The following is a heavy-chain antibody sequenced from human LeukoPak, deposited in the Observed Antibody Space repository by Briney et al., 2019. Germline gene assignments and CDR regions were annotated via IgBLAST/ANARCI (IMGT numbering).Heavy chain of an antibody. CDR1: GGSISSGDYY. Sequence: SETLSLTCTVSGGSISSGDYYWSWIRQPPGKGQGWIGYIYYSGSTYYNPSLKSRVTISVDTSKNRFSLKLSSVTAADTAVYYCATHSSGYDSGNDAFDIWGQGTMVTVSS. CDR3: ATHSSGYDSGNDAFDI. D-gene: IGHD3-22*01. V-gene: IGHV4-30-4*08. J-gene: IGHJ3*02. CDR2: IYYSGST.